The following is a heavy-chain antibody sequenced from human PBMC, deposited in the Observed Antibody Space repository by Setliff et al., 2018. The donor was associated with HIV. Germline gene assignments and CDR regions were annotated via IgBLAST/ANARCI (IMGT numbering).Heavy chain of an antibody. J-gene: IGHJ3*02. CDR2: IIPIFGTA. Sequence: GASVKVSCKASGGTFSSYAISWVRQAPGQGLEWMGGIIPIFGTANYAQKFQGRVTITTDESTSTAYMELSSLRSEDTAVYYCARERQRWLQLFDIWGQGTMVTVSS. V-gene: IGHV1-69*05. D-gene: IGHD1-1*01. CDR1: GGTFSSYA. CDR3: ARERQRWLQLFDI.